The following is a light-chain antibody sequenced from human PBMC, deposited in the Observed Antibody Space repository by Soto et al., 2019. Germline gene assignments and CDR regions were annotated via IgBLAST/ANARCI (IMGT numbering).Light chain of an antibody. Sequence: EIVMTQSPATLSVSPGERATLSCRASQSVTSSLAWYQQKPGQSPKVLLYGASTRAPGIPARISGSGCGTAFIHTISHLKSQDFAVYYCQQYKTWPPTLLTFGGGTKVEIK. J-gene: IGKJ4*01. CDR1: QSVTSS. CDR2: GAS. V-gene: IGKV3D-15*01. CDR3: QQYKTWPPTLLT.